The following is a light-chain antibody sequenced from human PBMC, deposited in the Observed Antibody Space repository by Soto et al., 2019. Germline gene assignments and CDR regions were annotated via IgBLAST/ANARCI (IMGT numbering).Light chain of an antibody. CDR2: GNS. V-gene: IGLV1-40*01. Sequence: QLVLTQPPSVSGAPGQRVTISCIGGSSNIGAGYEVHWYQQLPGTVPKLLIYGNSNRPSGVPDRFSGSKSGTSASLAITGLQAEDEADYYCQSYDSSLSGSRVFGGGTQLTVL. J-gene: IGLJ2*01. CDR3: QSYDSSLSGSRV. CDR1: SSNIGAGYE.